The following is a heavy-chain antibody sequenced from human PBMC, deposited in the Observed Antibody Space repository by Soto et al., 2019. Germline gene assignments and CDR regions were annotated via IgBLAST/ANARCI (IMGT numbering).Heavy chain of an antibody. CDR3: ARDAYISGYYQFDY. CDR2: IHFDGSTT. Sequence: EVQLVESGGGLVQPGGSLRLSCAAAGFTFSSCWKHWVRQVPGKGLVWVSRIHFDGSTTHYADSVKGRFTISRDNAKNTLSLQMNSLRAEDTAVYYCARDAYISGYYQFDYWGQGTLVTVSS. V-gene: IGHV3-74*01. CDR1: GFTFSSCW. J-gene: IGHJ4*02. D-gene: IGHD6-19*01.